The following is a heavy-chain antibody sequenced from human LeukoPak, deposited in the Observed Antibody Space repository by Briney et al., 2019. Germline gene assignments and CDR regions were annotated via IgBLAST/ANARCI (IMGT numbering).Heavy chain of an antibody. D-gene: IGHD2-15*01. CDR3: ARGQVVREF. Sequence: SETLSLTCAVSGGSFSGYYSSWIRQPPGKGLEWFGEINDSGSTNYNPSLESRVTISVDTSKNQFSLKLSSVTAADTAVYYCARGQVVREFRGQGTLVTVSS. CDR2: INDSGST. V-gene: IGHV4-34*01. J-gene: IGHJ4*02. CDR1: GGSFSGYY.